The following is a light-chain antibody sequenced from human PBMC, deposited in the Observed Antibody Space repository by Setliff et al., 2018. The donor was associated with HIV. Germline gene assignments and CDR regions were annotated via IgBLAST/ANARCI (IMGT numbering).Light chain of an antibody. CDR3: CSYAGSYTFGYV. CDR2: DVN. Sequence: QSVLTQPASVSGSPGQSITISCTGTSSDVGGYNYVSWYQHHPGKAPKLMIYDVNKRPSGVSNRFSGSKSGNTASLTISGLQAEDEADYYCCSYAGSYTFGYVFGTGTKVTVL. CDR1: SSDVGGYNY. J-gene: IGLJ1*01. V-gene: IGLV2-14*03.